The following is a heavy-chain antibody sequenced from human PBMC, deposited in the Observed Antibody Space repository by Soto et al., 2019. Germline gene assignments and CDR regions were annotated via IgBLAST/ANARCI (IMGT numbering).Heavy chain of an antibody. Sequence: PSETRSLTCIVSAGSPTSYQWSWIRQFTGNGLEGIDYTSDTSNTNYNPSHQRRVIISMDTSKNVLSLKMTSMTAADPAVSACARVMHAGFTHDFHPWGHGTLVTVSS. V-gene: IGHV4-59*01. CDR2: TSDTSNT. J-gene: IGHJ5*02. CDR3: ARVMHAGFTHDFHP. CDR1: AGSPTSYQ. D-gene: IGHD1-1*01.